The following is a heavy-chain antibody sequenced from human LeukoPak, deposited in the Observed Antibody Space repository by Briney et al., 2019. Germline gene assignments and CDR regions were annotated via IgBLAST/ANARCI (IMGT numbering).Heavy chain of an antibody. CDR3: ARDDGFSCYSY. D-gene: IGHD3/OR15-3a*01. V-gene: IGHV3-7*01. Sequence: QSGGSLRLSCAASGFTFSNYWMTWIRQAPGKGLEWVANMNLDGSEKYYVDFVKGRFIISRDNAKNSLYQQMNSLTAEDTAIYYCARDDGFSCYSYWGQGTLVTVSS. CDR1: GFTFSNYW. CDR2: MNLDGSEK. J-gene: IGHJ4*02.